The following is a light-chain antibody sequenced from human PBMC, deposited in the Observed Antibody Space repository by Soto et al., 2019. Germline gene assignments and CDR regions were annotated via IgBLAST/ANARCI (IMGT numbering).Light chain of an antibody. V-gene: IGKV3-20*01. Sequence: EIVLTQSPGTLSLSPGEIATLSCRASQSVSSSYLAWYQQKPGQAPRLLIYGASSRATGIPDRSSGSGSGTDFPLTISRLEPEDFAVYYCQQYGSSPWTVGQGTKV. CDR1: QSVSSSY. CDR2: GAS. CDR3: QQYGSSPWT. J-gene: IGKJ1*01.